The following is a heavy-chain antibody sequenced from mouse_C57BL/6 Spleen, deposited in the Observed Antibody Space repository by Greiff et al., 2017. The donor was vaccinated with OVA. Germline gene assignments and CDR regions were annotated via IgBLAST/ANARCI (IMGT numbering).Heavy chain of an antibody. D-gene: IGHD4-1*02. CDR1: GYAFSSSW. CDR3: ASFSTGTGYFDY. J-gene: IGHJ2*01. V-gene: IGHV1-82*01. CDR2: IYPGDGDT. Sequence: QVQLQQSGPELVKPGASVKISCKASGYAFSSSWMNWVKQRPGKGLEWIGRIYPGDGDTNYNGKFKGKATLTADKSSSTAYMQLSSLTSEDSAVYFCASFSTGTGYFDYWGQGTTLTVSS.